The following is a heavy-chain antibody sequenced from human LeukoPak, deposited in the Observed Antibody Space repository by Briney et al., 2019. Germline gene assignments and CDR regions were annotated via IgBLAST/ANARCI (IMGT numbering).Heavy chain of an antibody. J-gene: IGHJ6*02. Sequence: GGSLRLSCAASGFTFSSYAMHWVRQAPGKGLEWVAVISYDGSNKYYADSVKGRFTISRDNSKNTLYLQMNSLRAEDTAVYYCARAPHYSNYGPYYYGVDVWGQGTTVTVSS. D-gene: IGHD4-11*01. CDR3: ARAPHYSNYGPYYYGVDV. CDR2: ISYDGSNK. V-gene: IGHV3-30*04. CDR1: GFTFSSYA.